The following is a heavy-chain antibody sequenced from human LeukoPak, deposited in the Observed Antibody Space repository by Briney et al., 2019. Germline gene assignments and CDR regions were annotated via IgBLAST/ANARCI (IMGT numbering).Heavy chain of an antibody. J-gene: IGHJ4*02. CDR1: GFTFSSYG. CDR3: AREIDSSGYPIDY. Sequence: GGSLRLSCAASGFTFSSYGMHWVRQAPGKGLEWVAVISYDGSNKYYADSVKGRFTISRDNSKNSLYLQMNSLRAEDTAVYYCAREIDSSGYPIDYWGQGTLVTVSS. CDR2: ISYDGSNK. V-gene: IGHV3-30*03. D-gene: IGHD3-22*01.